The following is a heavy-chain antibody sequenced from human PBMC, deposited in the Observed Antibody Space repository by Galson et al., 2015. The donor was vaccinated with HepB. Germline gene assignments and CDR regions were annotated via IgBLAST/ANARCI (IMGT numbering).Heavy chain of an antibody. CDR2: ISSSSSYI. CDR1: GFTFSSYS. Sequence: SLRLSCAASGFTFSSYSMNWVRQAPGKGLEWVSSISSSSSYIYYADSVKGRFTISRDNAKNSLYLQMNSLRAEDTAVYYCAREILRSSYFDYWGQGTLVTVSS. J-gene: IGHJ4*02. CDR3: AREILRSSYFDY. V-gene: IGHV3-21*01.